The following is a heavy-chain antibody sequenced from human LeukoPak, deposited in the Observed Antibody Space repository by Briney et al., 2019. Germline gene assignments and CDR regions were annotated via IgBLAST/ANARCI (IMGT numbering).Heavy chain of an antibody. CDR2: FYNSGST. D-gene: IGHD3-16*01. Sequence: PSETLSLTCSVSGASISNYYWSWIRQPAGKGLEFIGLFYNSGSTNCNPSLKSRVTLSVDTSKNQFSLKLSPLTAADTAVYYCARVGDYALKDWGQGTLVTVSS. CDR1: GASISNYY. V-gene: IGHV4-4*07. CDR3: ARVGDYALKD. J-gene: IGHJ4*02.